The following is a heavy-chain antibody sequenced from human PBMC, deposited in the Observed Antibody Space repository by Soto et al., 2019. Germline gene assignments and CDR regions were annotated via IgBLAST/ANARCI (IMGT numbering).Heavy chain of an antibody. D-gene: IGHD3-3*01. CDR1: GFTFSSYA. V-gene: IGHV3-23*01. CDR3: AKDRYDFWSGYYDAFDI. J-gene: IGHJ3*02. CDR2: ISGSGGST. Sequence: GGSLRLSCAASGFTFSSYAMSWVRQAPGTGLEWVSAISGSGGSTYYADSVKGRFTISRDNSKITLYLQMNSLRAEDTAVYYCAKDRYDFWSGYYDAFDIWGQGTMVNVSS.